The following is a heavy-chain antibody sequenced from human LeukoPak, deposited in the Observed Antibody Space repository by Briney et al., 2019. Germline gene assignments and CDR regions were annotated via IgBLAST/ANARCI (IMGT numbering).Heavy chain of an antibody. CDR3: GVFDWYFDL. D-gene: IGHD3-10*02. J-gene: IGHJ2*01. V-gene: IGHV3-7*01. CDR2: IKQDGSEK. Sequence: QPGGSLRLSCAASGFTFSSYAMSWVRQAPGKGLEWVANIKQDGSEKYYVDSVKGRFTISRDNAKNSLNLQMNSLRAEDTAVYYCGVFDWYFDLWGRGTLVTVSS. CDR1: GFTFSSYA.